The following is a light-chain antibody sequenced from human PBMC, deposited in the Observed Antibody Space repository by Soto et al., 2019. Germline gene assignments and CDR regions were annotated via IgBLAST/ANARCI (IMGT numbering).Light chain of an antibody. CDR3: QQYGSSPQT. CDR2: AAS. CDR1: QSVSRNY. Sequence: ETVLTQPPDTMSLSPGERATLSCRASQSVSRNYLAWFQHTPGQAPRLLIYAASSRATGVPDRFSGSGSGTDFTLTISRLEPEDCAVYYCQQYGSSPQTFGQGTRLEI. J-gene: IGKJ5*01. V-gene: IGKV3-20*01.